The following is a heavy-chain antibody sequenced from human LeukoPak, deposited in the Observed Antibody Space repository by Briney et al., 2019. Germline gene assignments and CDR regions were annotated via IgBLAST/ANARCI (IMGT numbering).Heavy chain of an antibody. CDR1: GYSFTSYW. CDR3: ARSGLDGSGSYFNWFDP. CDR2: IYPGDSDT. V-gene: IGHV5-51*01. J-gene: IGHJ5*02. D-gene: IGHD3-10*01. Sequence: GESLKISCKGSGYSFTSYWIGWVRRMPGKGLEWMGIIYPGDSDTRYSPSFQGQVTISADKSISTAYLQWSSLKASDTAMYYCARSGLDGSGSYFNWFDPWGQGTLVTVSS.